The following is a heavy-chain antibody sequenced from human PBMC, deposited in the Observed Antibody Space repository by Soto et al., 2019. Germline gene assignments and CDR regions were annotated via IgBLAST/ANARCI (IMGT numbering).Heavy chain of an antibody. CDR2: IDPSDSYT. CDR3: ARHKGIAAALDAFDI. Sequence: ESLKISCKGSGYSFTSYWISWVRQMPGKGLAWMGRIDPSDSYTNYSPSFQGHVTISADKSISTDYLQWSSLKASDTAMYYCARHKGIAAALDAFDIWGQGTRVTVSS. D-gene: IGHD6-13*01. J-gene: IGHJ3*02. CDR1: GYSFTSYW. V-gene: IGHV5-10-1*01.